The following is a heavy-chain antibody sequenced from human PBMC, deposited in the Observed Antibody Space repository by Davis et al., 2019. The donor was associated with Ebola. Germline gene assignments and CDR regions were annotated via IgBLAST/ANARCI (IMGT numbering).Heavy chain of an antibody. CDR2: INHSGST. V-gene: IGHV4-34*01. Sequence: PSETLSLTCAVYGGSFSGYYWSWIRQPPGKGLEWIGEINHSGSTNYNPSLKSRVTISVDKSKNQFSLKLSSVTAADTAVYYCARGFYGSGSSFDYWGQGTLVTVSS. CDR3: ARGFYGSGSSFDY. J-gene: IGHJ4*02. CDR1: GGSFSGYY. D-gene: IGHD3-10*01.